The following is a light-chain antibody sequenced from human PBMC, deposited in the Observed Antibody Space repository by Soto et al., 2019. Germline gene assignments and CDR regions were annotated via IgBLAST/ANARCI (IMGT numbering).Light chain of an antibody. CDR3: QQSNTYPWT. CDR1: QSVSNW. J-gene: IGKJ1*01. V-gene: IGKV1-5*03. Sequence: DIQMTQSPSTLSASVGDRVTITCRASQSVSNWLAWYQQKPGKVPKLLIYRASNLDTGVPSTFSGSGSGTEFTLIISSLQPDDFATYYCQQSNTYPWTFGQGTKVEI. CDR2: RAS.